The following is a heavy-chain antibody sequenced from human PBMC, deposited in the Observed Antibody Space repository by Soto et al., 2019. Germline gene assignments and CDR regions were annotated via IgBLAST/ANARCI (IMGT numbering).Heavy chain of an antibody. CDR2: IYYSGST. D-gene: IGHD2-2*02. J-gene: IGHJ6*03. CDR3: ARVVSSTSCYRDYYYYYYMDV. CDR1: GGSISSYY. V-gene: IGHV4-59*01. Sequence: PSETLSLTCTVSGGSISSYYWSWIRQPPGKGLEWIGYIYYSGSTNYNPSLKSRVTISVDTSKNQFSLKLSSVTAADTAVYYCARVVSSTSCYRDYYYYYYMDVWGKGTTVTVSS.